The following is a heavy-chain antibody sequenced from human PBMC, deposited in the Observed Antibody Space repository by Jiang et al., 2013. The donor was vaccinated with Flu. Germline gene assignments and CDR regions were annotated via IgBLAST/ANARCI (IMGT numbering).Heavy chain of an antibody. Sequence: VQLVESGGGLVKPGGSLRLSCAASGFTFNNAWMNWVRQAPGKGLEWVGRIKSKTDGGTTDYAVPVKGRFTISRDDSKNTLFLQMNSLKTEDTAVYYCTTDPRYYDTSGFPGLDAFDIWAKGQWSPSLQ. J-gene: IGHJ3*02. CDR2: IKSKTDGGTT. CDR3: TTDPRYYDTSGFPGLDAFDI. CDR1: GFTFNNAW. V-gene: IGHV3-15*07. D-gene: IGHD3-22*01.